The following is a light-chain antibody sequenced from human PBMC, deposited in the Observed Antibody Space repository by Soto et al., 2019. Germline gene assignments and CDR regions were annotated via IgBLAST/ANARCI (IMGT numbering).Light chain of an antibody. CDR1: QSISSW. CDR3: QQNDNYPLT. V-gene: IGKV1-5*01. Sequence: LQMTQSPSTLAASVANRVPITCRASQSISSWLAWYQQKPGKAPKLLIYDASSLESGVPSRFSGSASGTEFTLTISSLQPDDFATYYCQQNDNYPLTFGGGTRLEFK. J-gene: IGKJ5*01. CDR2: DAS.